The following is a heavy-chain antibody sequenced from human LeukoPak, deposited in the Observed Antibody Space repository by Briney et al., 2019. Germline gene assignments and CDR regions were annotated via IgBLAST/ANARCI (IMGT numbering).Heavy chain of an antibody. V-gene: IGHV4-59*01. CDR2: IYYSGST. J-gene: IGHJ5*02. CDR3: AKDRLRELGIPSNWFDP. CDR1: GGSISSYY. D-gene: IGHD7-27*01. Sequence: SETLSLTCTVSGGSISSYYWNWIRQPPGKGLEWIGYIYYSGSTNYNPSLKSRVTISVDTSKNQFSLKLSSVTAADTAVYYCAKDRLRELGIPSNWFDPWGQGTLVTVSS.